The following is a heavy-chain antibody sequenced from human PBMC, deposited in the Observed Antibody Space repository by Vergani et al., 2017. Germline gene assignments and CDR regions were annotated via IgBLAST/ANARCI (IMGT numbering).Heavy chain of an antibody. V-gene: IGHV1-18*01. J-gene: IGHJ5*02. CDR1: GYTFTSYG. CDR2: ISAYNGNT. Sequence: QVQLVQSGAEVKKPGASVKVSCKASGYTFTSYGISWVRQAPGQGLEWMGWISAYNGNTNYAQKLQGRVTMTTDTSTSTAYMELRSLRSDDTAVYYCAREIVVVPAVTRNWFDPWGQGTLVTVSS. CDR3: AREIVVVPAVTRNWFDP. D-gene: IGHD2-2*01.